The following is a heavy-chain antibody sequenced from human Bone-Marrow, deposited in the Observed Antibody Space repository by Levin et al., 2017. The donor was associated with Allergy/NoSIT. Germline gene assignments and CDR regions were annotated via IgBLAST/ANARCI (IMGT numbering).Heavy chain of an antibody. V-gene: IGHV3-13*01. D-gene: IGHD6-19*01. CDR1: GFTFSTYG. CDR2: IGSAGDT. Sequence: QSGGSLRLSCAASGFTFSTYGMDWVRQATGKGLEWVSHIGSAGDTWYSDSVKGRFTISRENAKNSFYLQMNSLSAGDTAVYYCARDSGSGLDYWGQGTLVTVSS. CDR3: ARDSGSGLDY. J-gene: IGHJ4*02.